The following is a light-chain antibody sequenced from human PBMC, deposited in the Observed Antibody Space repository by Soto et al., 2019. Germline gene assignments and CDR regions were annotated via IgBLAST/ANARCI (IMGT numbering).Light chain of an antibody. Sequence: QSVLTQPASVSGSPGQSITISCTGTSSDGGGYNYVSWYQHHPGKAPKLILYDVSNRPSGVSNRFSGSKFGNTASLTISGLQAEDEADYYCSSYTTTSVVFGGGTKLTVL. CDR1: SSDGGGYNY. J-gene: IGLJ3*02. CDR2: DVS. V-gene: IGLV2-14*03. CDR3: SSYTTTSVV.